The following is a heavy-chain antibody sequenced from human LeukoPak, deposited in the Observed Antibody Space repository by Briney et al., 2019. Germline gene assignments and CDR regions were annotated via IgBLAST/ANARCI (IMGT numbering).Heavy chain of an antibody. Sequence: SETLSLTCTVSGGSISSGNYYWSWIRQPAGKGQEWIGRIYTSGSTNYNPSLKSRVTISVDTSKNQFSLKLSSVTAADTAVYYCARVTGGDSNWFDPWGQGTLVTVSS. J-gene: IGHJ5*02. D-gene: IGHD2-21*02. CDR1: GGSISSGNYY. CDR2: IYTSGST. CDR3: ARVTGGDSNWFDP. V-gene: IGHV4-61*02.